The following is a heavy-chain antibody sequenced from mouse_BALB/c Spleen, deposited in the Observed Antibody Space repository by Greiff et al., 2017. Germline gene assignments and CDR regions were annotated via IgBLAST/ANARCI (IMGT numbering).Heavy chain of an antibody. CDR1: GFTFSSYG. CDR3: ARRGGNYPYWYFDV. Sequence: EVKLMESGGDLVKPGGSLKLSCAASGFTFSSYGMSWVRQTPDKRLEWVATISSGGSYTYYPDSVKGRFTISRDNAKNTLYLQMSSLKSEDTAMYYCARRGGNYPYWYFDVWGAGTTVTVSS. D-gene: IGHD2-1*01. J-gene: IGHJ1*01. V-gene: IGHV5-6*02. CDR2: ISSGGSYT.